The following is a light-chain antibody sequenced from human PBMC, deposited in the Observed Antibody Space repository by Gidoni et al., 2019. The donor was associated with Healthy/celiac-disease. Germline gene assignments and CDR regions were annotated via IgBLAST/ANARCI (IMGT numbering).Light chain of an antibody. V-gene: IGKV3D-11*01. J-gene: IGKJ4*01. CDR3: QQRSNWQLT. Sequence: DIVLTQSPATLSLSPGERATLSCRASQGVSSYLAWYQQKPGQAPRLLIYDASNRATGIPARFSGSGPGTDFTLTISSLEPEDFAVYYCQQRSNWQLTFXGXTKVEIK. CDR2: DAS. CDR1: QGVSSY.